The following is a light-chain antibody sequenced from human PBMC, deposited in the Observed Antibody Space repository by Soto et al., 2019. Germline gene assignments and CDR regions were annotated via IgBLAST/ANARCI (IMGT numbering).Light chain of an antibody. J-gene: IGLJ2*01. V-gene: IGLV2-8*01. CDR2: DVT. CDR1: SSDVGGYNF. CDR3: SSYAGSSVPVA. Sequence: QSALTQPPSASGSPGQSVTISCPGASSDVGGYNFVSWYQQPPGKAPKLMIYDVTKRPSGVPDRFSGSKSGNTASLTVSGLQADDEADYYCSSYAGSSVPVAFGGGTKVTVL.